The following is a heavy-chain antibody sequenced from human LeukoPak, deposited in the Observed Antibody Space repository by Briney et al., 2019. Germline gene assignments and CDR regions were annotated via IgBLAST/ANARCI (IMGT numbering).Heavy chain of an antibody. J-gene: IGHJ4*02. V-gene: IGHV4-30-4*01. CDR1: GGSISSGDYY. CDR2: IYYSGST. Sequence: PSQTLSLTCTVSGGSISSGDYYWSWIRQPPGKGLEWIGYIYYSGSTYYNPSLKSRVTISVDTSKNQFSLKLSSVTAADTAVYYCARGPGAAAGTWFDYWGQGTLVTVSS. CDR3: ARGPGAAAGTWFDY. D-gene: IGHD6-13*01.